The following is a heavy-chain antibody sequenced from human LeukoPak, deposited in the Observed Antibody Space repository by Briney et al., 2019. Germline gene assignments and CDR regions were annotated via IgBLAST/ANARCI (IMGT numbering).Heavy chain of an antibody. CDR3: AREIYGDPDGFDY. CDR1: GFTFSSYS. CDR2: ISSSSSYI. V-gene: IGHV3-21*01. J-gene: IGHJ4*02. D-gene: IGHD4-17*01. Sequence: GGSLRLSCAASGFTFSSYSMNWVRQAPGKGLEWVSSISSSSSYIYYADSVKGRFTISRDNAKNSLYLQMNSLRAEDTAVYYCAREIYGDPDGFDYWGQGTLVTVSS.